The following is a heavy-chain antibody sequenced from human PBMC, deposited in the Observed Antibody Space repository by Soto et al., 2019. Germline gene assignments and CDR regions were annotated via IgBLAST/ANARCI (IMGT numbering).Heavy chain of an antibody. J-gene: IGHJ4*02. Sequence: QVQLVQSGAEVKKPGASVKVSCKASGYTITNSDINWVRQAPGQGREWMGWMNPDSGHAAYAQKFRGRVTLTTSTSTSTVYLEMRSLGSEDTAVYYCARRPHCSGGICYYGLDNWGQGTLVTVSS. V-gene: IGHV1-8*01. CDR1: GYTITNSD. CDR2: MNPDSGHA. D-gene: IGHD2-15*01. CDR3: ARRPHCSGGICYYGLDN.